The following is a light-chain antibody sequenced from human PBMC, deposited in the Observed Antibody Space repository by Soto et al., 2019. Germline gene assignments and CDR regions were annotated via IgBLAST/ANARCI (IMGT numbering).Light chain of an antibody. Sequence: EIVLTQSPVTLSLSPGEGATLSCRASQSVAGSYLAWYQQKPGRTPRLLIYGASSRATGIPDRFSGSGSGTEFTLTINRLEPEDFAVYYCQQYGVSPRTFGQGTKVEIK. J-gene: IGKJ1*01. V-gene: IGKV3-20*01. CDR3: QQYGVSPRT. CDR1: QSVAGSY. CDR2: GAS.